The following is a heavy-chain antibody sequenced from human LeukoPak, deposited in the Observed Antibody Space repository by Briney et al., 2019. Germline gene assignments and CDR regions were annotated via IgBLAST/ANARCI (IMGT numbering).Heavy chain of an antibody. Sequence: ASVKVPCKASGGTFSSYAISWVRQAPGQGLEWMGRIIPILGIANYAQKFQGRVTITADKSTSTAYMELSSLRSEDTAVYYCARGFGEPPYYYYGMDVWGQGTTVTVSS. CDR1: GGTFSSYA. CDR2: IIPILGIA. J-gene: IGHJ6*02. D-gene: IGHD3-10*01. CDR3: ARGFGEPPYYYYGMDV. V-gene: IGHV1-69*04.